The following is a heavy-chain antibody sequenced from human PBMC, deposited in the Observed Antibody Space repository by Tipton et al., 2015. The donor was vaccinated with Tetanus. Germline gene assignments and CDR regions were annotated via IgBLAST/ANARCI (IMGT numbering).Heavy chain of an antibody. J-gene: IGHJ4*02. CDR1: GFTFSNSG. CDR3: RYTISWSAVDY. CDR2: ISYDGNYQ. V-gene: IGHV3-30*03. D-gene: IGHD6-13*01. Sequence: QVQLVQSGGGVVQPGRSLRLSCAASGFTFSNSGMHWVRQAPGKGLEWVAIISYDGNYQSYAESVKGRFTISRDNSKSTLFLQMNGLRAEDTAVYYCRYTISWSAVDYWGQGSLVTVSS.